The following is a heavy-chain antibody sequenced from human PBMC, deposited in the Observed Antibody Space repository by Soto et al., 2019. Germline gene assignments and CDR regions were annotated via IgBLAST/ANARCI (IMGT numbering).Heavy chain of an antibody. CDR3: AAAATNKDFDY. V-gene: IGHV4-59*01. CDR1: GGSISSYY. D-gene: IGHD2-2*01. CDR2: IYYSGST. Sequence: PSETLSLTCTVSGGSISSYYWSWIRQPPGKGLEWIGYIYYSGSTNYNPSLKSRVTISVDTSKNQFSLKLSSVTAADTAVYYCAAAATNKDFDYWGQGTLVTVS. J-gene: IGHJ4*02.